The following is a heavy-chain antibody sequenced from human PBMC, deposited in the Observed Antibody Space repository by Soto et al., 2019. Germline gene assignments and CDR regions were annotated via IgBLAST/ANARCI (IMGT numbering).Heavy chain of an antibody. D-gene: IGHD2-21*01. Sequence: SETLSLTCAVSGYSISSGSNCDWIRQPQGQGLEWIESVGIMLPSGNTYHNPSLMRRVTMSVDTSKNQLSLKLTSVTAPDPPVYYCARGLGGSLTGVIATSFDHWGWRTLGTV. CDR1: GYSISSGSN. CDR2: MLPSGNT. J-gene: IGHJ4*02. CDR3: ARGLGGSLTGVIATSFDH. V-gene: IGHV4-38-2*01.